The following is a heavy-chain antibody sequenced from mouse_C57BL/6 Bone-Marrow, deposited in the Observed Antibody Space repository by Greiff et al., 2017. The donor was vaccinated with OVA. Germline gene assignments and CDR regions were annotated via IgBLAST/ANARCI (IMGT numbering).Heavy chain of an antibody. CDR1: GFTFRDYG. Sequence: EVKVEESGGGLVKPGGSLKLSCAASGFTFRDYGMHWVRQAPEKGLEWVAYISSGSSTIYYADTVKGRFTISRDNAKNTLFLQMTRLRSEDTAMYYCASPHSTGTFYFDYWGQGTTLTVSS. CDR2: ISSGSSTI. CDR3: ASPHSTGTFYFDY. D-gene: IGHD4-1*02. V-gene: IGHV5-17*01. J-gene: IGHJ2*01.